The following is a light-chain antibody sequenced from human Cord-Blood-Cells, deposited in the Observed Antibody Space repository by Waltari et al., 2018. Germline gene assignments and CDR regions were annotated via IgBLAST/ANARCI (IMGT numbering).Light chain of an antibody. CDR2: AAS. J-gene: IGKJ2*01. CDR3: QQSYSTPYT. Sequence: DIQMTQSPSSLSASVGDRVTITCRASQSISSYLNCYQQKPGKAPKLLIYAASSLQSGVPSRFSGSGSGTDFTLTSSSLQPEDFSTYYCQQSYSTPYTFGQGTKLEIK. V-gene: IGKV1-39*01. CDR1: QSISSY.